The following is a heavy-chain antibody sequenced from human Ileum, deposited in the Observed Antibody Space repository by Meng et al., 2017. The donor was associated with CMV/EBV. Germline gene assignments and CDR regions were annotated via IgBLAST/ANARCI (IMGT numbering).Heavy chain of an antibody. CDR3: AREPPGLKWYFDL. J-gene: IGHJ2*01. Sequence: AASGFSFITYSIHWVRQTPGKGLEWVAVISSTGGTIYYADSVRGQFTLSRDNSRNTVSLQMNSLRVDDTGIYYCAREPPGLKWYFDLWGRGTLVTVSS. CDR1: GFSFITYS. CDR2: ISSTGGTI. V-gene: IGHV3-30-3*01.